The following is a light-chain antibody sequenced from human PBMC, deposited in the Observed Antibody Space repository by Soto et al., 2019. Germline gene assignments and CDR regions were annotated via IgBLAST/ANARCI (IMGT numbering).Light chain of an antibody. CDR3: QQSYSTPLYT. V-gene: IGKV1-39*01. CDR2: AAS. Sequence: DIQMTQSPSSLSASVGDRVTITCRASQSISSYLNWYQQKPGKAPKLLIYAASSLQSGVPSRFSGSGSGTDFTLTISSLQPEDFETYYCQQSYSTPLYTFGQGTKLAIK. J-gene: IGKJ2*01. CDR1: QSISSY.